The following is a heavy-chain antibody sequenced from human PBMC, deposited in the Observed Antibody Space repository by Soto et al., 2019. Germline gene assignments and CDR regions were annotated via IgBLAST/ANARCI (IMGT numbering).Heavy chain of an antibody. CDR3: AKVIAASWRDGMDV. D-gene: IGHD6-13*01. CDR2: ISYDGSNK. J-gene: IGHJ6*02. CDR1: GSTFSSFG. Sequence: QVQLVESGGGVVQPGRSLGLPCEASGSTFSSFGLHWARQPPGMGLEWLAVISYDGSNKYYADSVKGRFTISRDNSKNTLYLQMNSLRAEDTAVYYCAKVIAASWRDGMDVWGQGTTVTVSS. V-gene: IGHV3-30*18.